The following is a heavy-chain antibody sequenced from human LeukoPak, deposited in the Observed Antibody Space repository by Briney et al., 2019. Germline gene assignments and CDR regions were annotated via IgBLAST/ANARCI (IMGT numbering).Heavy chain of an antibody. CDR1: GYTFTGYY. J-gene: IGHJ1*01. CDR2: INPNSGGT. D-gene: IGHD3-16*01. Sequence: GASVKVSCKASGYTFTGYYMHWVRQAPGQGLEWMGWINPNSGGTNYAQKFQGWVTMTRDTSISTAYMELSSLRSEDTAVYYCARYEPLLRYFQNWGQGTLVTVSS. CDR3: ARYEPLLRYFQN. V-gene: IGHV1-2*04.